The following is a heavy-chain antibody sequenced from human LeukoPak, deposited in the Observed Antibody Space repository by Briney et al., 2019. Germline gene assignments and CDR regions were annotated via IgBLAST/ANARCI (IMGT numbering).Heavy chain of an antibody. Sequence: TGGSLRLSCAASGFTFSSYWMHWVRQAPGKGLVWVSRINSDGSSTSYADSVKGRFTISRDNAKNTLYLQMNSLRAEDTAVYYCARGDYDSSGYPPGPANYWGQGTLVTVSS. V-gene: IGHV3-74*01. CDR2: INSDGSST. CDR1: GFTFSSYW. D-gene: IGHD3-22*01. CDR3: ARGDYDSSGYPPGPANY. J-gene: IGHJ4*02.